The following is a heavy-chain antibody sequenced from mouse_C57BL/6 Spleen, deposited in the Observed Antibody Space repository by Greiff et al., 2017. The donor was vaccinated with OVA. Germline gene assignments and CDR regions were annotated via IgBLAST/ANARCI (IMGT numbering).Heavy chain of an antibody. CDR3: ARRGYYYGSSPVYFDY. Sequence: QVQLQQPGAELVMPGASVKLSCKASGYTFTSYWMHWVKQRPGQGLEWIGEIDPSDSYTNYNQKFKGKSTLTVDKSSSTAYMQLSSLTSEDSAVYYCARRGYYYGSSPVYFDYWGQGTTLTVSS. J-gene: IGHJ2*01. CDR1: GYTFTSYW. CDR2: IDPSDSYT. D-gene: IGHD1-1*01. V-gene: IGHV1-69*01.